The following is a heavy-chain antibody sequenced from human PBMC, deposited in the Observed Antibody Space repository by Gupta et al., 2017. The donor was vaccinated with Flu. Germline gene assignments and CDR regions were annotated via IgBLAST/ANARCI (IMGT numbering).Heavy chain of an antibody. Sequence: EVQLVESGGGLVKPGGSLSLSCAASGFTLSSYSLSWVRQAPGKGLEWVSSIRSSSSYMYYADSGKGRFTISRDNAKNALYLQMNSLRAEDTAVYYCARDRESYGMDVWGQGTTVTVSS. CDR3: ARDRESYGMDV. CDR1: GFTLSSYS. J-gene: IGHJ6*02. D-gene: IGHD3-10*01. V-gene: IGHV3-21*01. CDR2: IRSSSSYM.